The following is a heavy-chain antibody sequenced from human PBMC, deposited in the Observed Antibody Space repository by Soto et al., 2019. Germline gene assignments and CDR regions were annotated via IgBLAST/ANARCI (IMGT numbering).Heavy chain of an antibody. CDR2: ISGSGGST. J-gene: IGHJ4*02. Sequence: PGGSLRLSCAASGFTFSSYAMSWVRQAPGKGLEWVSAISGSGGSTYYADSVKGRFTISRDNSKNTLYLQMNSLRAEDTAVYYCAKDQLVYYDFWSGYYFDYWGQGTLVTVSS. D-gene: IGHD3-3*01. CDR1: GFTFSSYA. V-gene: IGHV3-23*01. CDR3: AKDQLVYYDFWSGYYFDY.